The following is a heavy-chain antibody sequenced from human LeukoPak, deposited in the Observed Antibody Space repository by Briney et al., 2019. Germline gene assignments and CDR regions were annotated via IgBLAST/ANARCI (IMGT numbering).Heavy chain of an antibody. CDR1: GFTFSSYS. CDR3: AKDRSGGDY. V-gene: IGHV3-48*01. Sequence: GGSLRLSCAASGFTFSSYSMNWVRQAPVKGLEWVSYISSSSSTIYYADSVKGRFTISRDNSKNTLYLQMNSLRAEDTAVYYCAKDRSGGDYWGQGTLVTVSS. CDR2: ISSSSSTI. D-gene: IGHD3-10*01. J-gene: IGHJ4*02.